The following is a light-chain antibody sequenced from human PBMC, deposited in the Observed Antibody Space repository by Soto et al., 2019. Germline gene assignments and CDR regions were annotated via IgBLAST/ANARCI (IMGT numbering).Light chain of an antibody. J-gene: IGKJ1*01. Sequence: DIVMTQSPATLSVSLGERATLSCRASQSVSSNLAWYQQKPGQAPRLLIYGASTRATGIPARFSGSGSGTEFTLTISSLQSEDFAVYYCQQYNNWPRTFGQGTKVEIK. CDR1: QSVSSN. V-gene: IGKV3-15*01. CDR2: GAS. CDR3: QQYNNWPRT.